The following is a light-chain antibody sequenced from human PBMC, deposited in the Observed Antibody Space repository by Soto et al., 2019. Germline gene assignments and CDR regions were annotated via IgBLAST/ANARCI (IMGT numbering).Light chain of an antibody. V-gene: IGLV1-40*01. CDR1: SSNIGAGYD. J-gene: IGLJ3*02. Sequence: QSVVTQPPSVSGAPGQRVPISCTGSSSNIGAGYDVHWYQHLPGTAPKLLVHGNNDRPSGVPDRFSASESDTSASLAITGVEVEDEADYYCQSLDSRLGGRVVGGGTKVTVL. CDR3: QSLDSRLGGRV. CDR2: GNN.